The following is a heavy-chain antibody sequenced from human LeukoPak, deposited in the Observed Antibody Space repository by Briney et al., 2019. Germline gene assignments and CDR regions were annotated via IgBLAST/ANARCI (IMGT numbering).Heavy chain of an antibody. V-gene: IGHV3-23*01. Sequence: PGGSLRLSCAASGFTLSSYAMSWVRQAPGKGLEWVSAISASGASTYYADSVKGRFTISRDNSKNTLYLQMNSLRADDTAVYYCAKSGRTSCSTSCYYFDYWGQGTLVTVSS. CDR1: GFTLSSYA. CDR3: AKSGRTSCSTSCYYFDY. J-gene: IGHJ4*02. D-gene: IGHD2-2*01. CDR2: ISASGAST.